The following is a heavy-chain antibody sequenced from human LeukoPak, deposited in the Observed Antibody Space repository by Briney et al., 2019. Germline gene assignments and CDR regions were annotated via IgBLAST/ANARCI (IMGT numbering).Heavy chain of an antibody. D-gene: IGHD1-26*01. J-gene: IGHJ4*02. V-gene: IGHV1-69*13. CDR2: IIPIFGTA. Sequence: SVKVSCKASGGTFSSYAISWVRQAPGQGLEWMGGIIPIFGTANYAQKFQGRVTITADESTSTAYMELSSLRSEDTAVYYCASNIVGATPPYYFDYWGQGTLVTVSS. CDR3: ASNIVGATPPYYFDY. CDR1: GGTFSSYA.